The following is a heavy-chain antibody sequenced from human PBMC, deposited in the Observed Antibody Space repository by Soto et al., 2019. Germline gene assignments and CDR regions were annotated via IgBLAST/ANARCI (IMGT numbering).Heavy chain of an antibody. CDR2: ISSSGSTI. V-gene: IGHV3-48*03. D-gene: IGHD3-3*01. J-gene: IGHJ6*02. CDR3: ARDRYEGGGYYDFWSGYRSHYGMDV. CDR1: GFTFSSYE. Sequence: HPGGSLRLSCAASGFTFSSYEMNWVRQAPGKGLEWVSYISSSGSTIYYADSVKGRFTISRDNAKNSLYLQMNSLRAEDTAVYYCARDRYEGGGYYDFWSGYRSHYGMDVWGQGTTVTVSS.